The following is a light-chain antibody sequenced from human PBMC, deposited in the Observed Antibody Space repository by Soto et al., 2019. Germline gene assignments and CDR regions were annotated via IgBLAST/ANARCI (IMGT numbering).Light chain of an antibody. Sequence: EIVMTQSPPTLSVSPGERATLSCRASQRIGTNVAWYQHKPGQAPRLLIYSASTRATGIPARFSGSGSGTECAVGVTKLQSESFAVYSRHQYNNWPRRGLGGATKVHIK. V-gene: IGKV3-15*01. CDR2: SAS. CDR3: HQYNNWPRRG. J-gene: IGKJ4*01. CDR1: QRIGTN.